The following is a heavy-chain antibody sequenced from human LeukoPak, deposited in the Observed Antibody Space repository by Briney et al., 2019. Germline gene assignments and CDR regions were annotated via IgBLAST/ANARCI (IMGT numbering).Heavy chain of an antibody. J-gene: IGHJ4*02. D-gene: IGHD2-2*01. CDR1: GFTFSNYG. CDR2: ISYDGSNK. CDR3: AKQEIGTSWSAGY. Sequence: GRSLRLSCAASGFTFSNYGMHWVRQAPGKGLEWLAVISYDGSNKYYADSPKGRFTISRDDSKNTLYLQMNSLRAEDTAFYYCAKQEIGTSWSAGYWGQGTLVTVSS. V-gene: IGHV3-30*18.